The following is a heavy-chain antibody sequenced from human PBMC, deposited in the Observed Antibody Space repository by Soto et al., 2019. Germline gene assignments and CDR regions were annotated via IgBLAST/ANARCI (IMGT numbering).Heavy chain of an antibody. J-gene: IGHJ5*02. D-gene: IGHD6-19*01. CDR1: GFSLSTSGVG. V-gene: IGHV2-5*02. CDR2: IYWDDDK. Sequence: QITLKESGPTLVKPTQTLTLTCTFSGFSLSTSGVGVVWIRQPPGHALEWLGIIYWDDDKRYRPSLRSRRTTTKDTAKNHGVLTMTNIDPVQTGTYYGAHNLVPGTSWFDPWGQGTPVTVSS. CDR3: AHNLVPGTSWFDP.